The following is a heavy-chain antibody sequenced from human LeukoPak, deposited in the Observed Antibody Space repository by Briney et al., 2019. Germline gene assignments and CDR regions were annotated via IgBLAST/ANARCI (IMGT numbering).Heavy chain of an antibody. CDR1: GFTFSSYA. J-gene: IGHJ5*02. CDR2: ISGSGGTT. Sequence: GGSLRLSCAASGFTFSSYAMGWVRQAPGKGLEWVSGISGSGGTTYYADSVRGRFTISRDNSKTTVYMQMKSLRVEDTAVYYCARDPSSASCYFCYFDPWGQGTLVTVSS. V-gene: IGHV3-23*01. CDR3: ARDPSSASCYFCYFDP. D-gene: IGHD2-2*01.